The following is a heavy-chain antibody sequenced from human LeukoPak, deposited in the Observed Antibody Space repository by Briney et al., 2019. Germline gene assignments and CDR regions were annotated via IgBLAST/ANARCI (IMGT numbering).Heavy chain of an antibody. D-gene: IGHD5-18*01. CDR2: IYYSGST. Sequence: SETLSLTCTVSGGSISSYYWSWIRQPPGKGLEWIGYIYYSGSTNYNPSLKSRVTISVDTSKNQFSLKLSSVTAADTAVYYCARGSKLWLPFDYWGQGTLVTVSS. CDR1: GGSISSYY. CDR3: ARGSKLWLPFDY. V-gene: IGHV4-59*01. J-gene: IGHJ4*02.